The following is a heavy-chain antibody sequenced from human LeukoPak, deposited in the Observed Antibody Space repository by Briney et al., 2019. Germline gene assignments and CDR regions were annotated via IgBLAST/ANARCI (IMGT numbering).Heavy chain of an antibody. CDR1: GDSVSSKSV. D-gene: IGHD5-24*01. CDR3: ARGDQNFDY. J-gene: IGHJ4*02. Sequence: SQTLSLTCAISGDSVSSKSVWNWIRQSPSRGLEWLGRIYYRSKWSTNYAVSVKSRININPDTSKNQFSLQLSSVTAEDTAVYYCARGDQNFDYWGQGTLVTVSS. CDR2: IYYRSKWST. V-gene: IGHV6-1*01.